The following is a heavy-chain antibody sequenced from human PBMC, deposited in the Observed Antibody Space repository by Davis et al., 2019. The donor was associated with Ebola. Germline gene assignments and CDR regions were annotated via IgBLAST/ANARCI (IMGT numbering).Heavy chain of an antibody. D-gene: IGHD3-22*01. CDR2: ITRGSVYL. V-gene: IGHV3-21*06. J-gene: IGHJ5*01. Sequence: PGGSLRLSCAASGFGFDSYTMSWVRQAPGRGLEWVASITRGSVYLHYTDSVKGRFTISRDNAKNSLYLEMSSLRAEDTALYFCAKDFLDYYDSSSYYPPFDSWGQGARVTVSA. CDR3: AKDFLDYYDSSSYYPPFDS. CDR1: GFGFDSYT.